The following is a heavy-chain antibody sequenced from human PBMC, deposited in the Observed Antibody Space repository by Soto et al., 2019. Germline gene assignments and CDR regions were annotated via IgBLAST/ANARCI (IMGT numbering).Heavy chain of an antibody. CDR1: GFNFSSYV. D-gene: IGHD3-22*01. CDR2: IWNDGINE. J-gene: IGHJ4*02. Sequence: GGSLRLSCEASGFNFSSYVIHWVRQAPGKGLEWVAIIWNDGINEYYADSVKGRFTISRDNSKNTVYLQVSKLRAEDTAVYFCARDQTDSGGYSDSWGQGTLVTVYS. CDR3: ARDQTDSGGYSDS. V-gene: IGHV3-33*01.